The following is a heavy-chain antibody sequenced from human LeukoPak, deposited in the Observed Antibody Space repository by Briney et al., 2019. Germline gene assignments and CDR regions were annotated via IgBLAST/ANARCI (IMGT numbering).Heavy chain of an antibody. J-gene: IGHJ6*03. Sequence: GGSLRLSCTASGFTFGDYAMNWVRQAPGKGLEWVANIKQDGSEKYYVDSVKGRFTISRDNAKNSLYLQMNSLRAEDTAAYYCARDSTKATMAMDVWGKGTTVTVSS. CDR2: IKQDGSEK. D-gene: IGHD5-12*01. CDR3: ARDSTKATMAMDV. CDR1: GFTFGDYA. V-gene: IGHV3-7*01.